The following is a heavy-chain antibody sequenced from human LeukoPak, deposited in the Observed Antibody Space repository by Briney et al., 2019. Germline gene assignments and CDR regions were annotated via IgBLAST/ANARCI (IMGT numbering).Heavy chain of an antibody. CDR1: GGSVSSGSYY. D-gene: IGHD5-18*01. CDR3: ARDQTDTALDY. CDR2: IYYSGST. V-gene: IGHV4-61*01. Sequence: SETLSLTCTVSGGSVSSGSYYWSWIRQPPGKGLEWIGYIYYSGSTNYSPSLKSRVTISVDTSKNQFSLKLSSVTAADTAVYYCARDQTDTALDYWGQGTLVTVSS. J-gene: IGHJ4*02.